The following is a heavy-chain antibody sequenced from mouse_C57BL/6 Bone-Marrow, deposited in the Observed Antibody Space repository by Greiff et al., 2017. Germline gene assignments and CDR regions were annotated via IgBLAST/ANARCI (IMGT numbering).Heavy chain of an antibody. V-gene: IGHV1-9*01. Sequence: QVQLKQSGAELMKPGASVKLSCKATGYTFTGYWIEWVKQRPGHGLEWIGEILPGSGSTNYNEKFKGKATFTADTSSNTAYMQLSSLTTDDSAIYYCARFHNYYSNPAWFAYWGQGTLVTVSA. CDR1: GYTFTGYW. CDR3: ARFHNYYSNPAWFAY. J-gene: IGHJ3*01. D-gene: IGHD2-5*01. CDR2: ILPGSGST.